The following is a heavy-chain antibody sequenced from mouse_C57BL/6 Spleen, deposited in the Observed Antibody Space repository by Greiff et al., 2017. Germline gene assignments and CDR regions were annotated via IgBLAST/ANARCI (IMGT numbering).Heavy chain of an antibody. Sequence: VQRVESGPGLVQPSQSLSITCTVSGFSLTSYGVHWVRQSPGKGLEWLGVIWSGGSKDYNAAFISRLSISKDNSKSQVFFKMNSLQADDTAIYYCAGLRQGFDYWGQGTTLTVSS. J-gene: IGHJ2*01. CDR3: AGLRQGFDY. D-gene: IGHD2-2*01. CDR2: IWSGGSK. V-gene: IGHV2-2*01. CDR1: GFSLTSYG.